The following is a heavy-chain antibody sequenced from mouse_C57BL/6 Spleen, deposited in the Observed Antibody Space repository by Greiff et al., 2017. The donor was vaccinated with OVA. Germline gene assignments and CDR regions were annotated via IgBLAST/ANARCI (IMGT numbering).Heavy chain of an antibody. Sequence: VQLQQSGAELVRPGSSVKLSCKASGYTFTSYWMHWVKQRPIQGLEWIGNIDPSDSETHYNQKFKDKATLTVDKSSSTAYMQLSSLTSEDSAVYYCARSGDYDGYYYAMDYWGQGTSVTVSS. V-gene: IGHV1-52*01. CDR1: GYTFTSYW. J-gene: IGHJ4*01. D-gene: IGHD2-4*01. CDR3: ARSGDYDGYYYAMDY. CDR2: IDPSDSET.